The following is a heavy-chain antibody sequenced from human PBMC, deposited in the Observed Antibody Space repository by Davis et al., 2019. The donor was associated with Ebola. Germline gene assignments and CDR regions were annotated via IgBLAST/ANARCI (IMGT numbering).Heavy chain of an antibody. CDR3: AKGWDSSGWQN. CDR1: GGSISSHY. Sequence: MPSETLSLTCTVSGGSISSHYWSWIRQSPEKGLEWIGYVYFSGSTNSNPSLKSRVTISVDSSKKQLSLNLRSVTAADTAVYDWAKGWDSSGWQNWGPGILVTVSS. J-gene: IGHJ4*02. D-gene: IGHD6-19*01. CDR2: VYFSGST. V-gene: IGHV4-59*11.